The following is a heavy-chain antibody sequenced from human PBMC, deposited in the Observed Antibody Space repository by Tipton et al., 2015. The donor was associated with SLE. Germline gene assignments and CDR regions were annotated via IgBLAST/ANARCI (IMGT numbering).Heavy chain of an antibody. V-gene: IGHV4-39*01. J-gene: IGHJ4*02. CDR1: GGSISSSSYY. CDR2: IYYSGST. D-gene: IGHD5-18*01. CDR3: ATGYSYGYGCEY. Sequence: TLSLTCTVSGGSISSSSYYWGWIRQPPGKGLEWIGSIYYSGSTYYNPSLKSRVTISVDTSKNQFSLRLNSVTAADMAVYFCATGYSYGYGCEYWGQGTLVTVSS.